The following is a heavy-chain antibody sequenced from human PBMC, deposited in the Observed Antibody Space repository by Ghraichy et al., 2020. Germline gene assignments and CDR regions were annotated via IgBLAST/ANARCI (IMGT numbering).Heavy chain of an antibody. D-gene: IGHD6-13*01. CDR2: ISAYNGNT. CDR1: GYTFTSYG. Sequence: ASVKVSCKASGYTFTSYGISWVRQAPGQGLEWMGWISAYNGNTNYAQKLQGRVTMTTDTSTSTAYMELRSLRSDDTAVYYCARDIASSWYVVMDGMDVWGQGTTVTVSS. V-gene: IGHV1-18*01. J-gene: IGHJ6*02. CDR3: ARDIASSWYVVMDGMDV.